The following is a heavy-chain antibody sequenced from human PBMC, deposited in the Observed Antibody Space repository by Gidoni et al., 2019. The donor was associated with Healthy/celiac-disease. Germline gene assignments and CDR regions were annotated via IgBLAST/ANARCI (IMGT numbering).Heavy chain of an antibody. D-gene: IGHD2-15*01. CDR2: ISYDGSNK. CDR3: ARDGRYCSGGSCYMNWFDP. V-gene: IGHV3-30*04. CDR1: GFPFSSYA. J-gene: IGHJ5*02. Sequence: QVQLVESGGGVVQPGRSLRLSCAASGFPFSSYALHWVRQAPGKGLEWVAVISYDGSNKYYADSVKGRFTISRDNSKNTLYLQMNSLRAEDTAVYYCARDGRYCSGGSCYMNWFDPWGQGTLVTVSS.